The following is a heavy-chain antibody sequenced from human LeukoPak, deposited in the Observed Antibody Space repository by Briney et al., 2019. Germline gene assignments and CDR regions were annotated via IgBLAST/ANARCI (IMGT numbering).Heavy chain of an antibody. J-gene: IGHJ6*03. CDR3: ARVDGATWDYYYYMDV. Sequence: GAPVKVSCKASGYTFTSYGISWVRQAPGQGLEWMGWISAYNGNTNYAQKLQGRVTMTTDTSTSTAYMELRSLRSDDTAVYYCARVDGATWDYYYYMDVWGKGTTVTVSS. CDR1: GYTFTSYG. V-gene: IGHV1-18*01. CDR2: ISAYNGNT. D-gene: IGHD1-26*01.